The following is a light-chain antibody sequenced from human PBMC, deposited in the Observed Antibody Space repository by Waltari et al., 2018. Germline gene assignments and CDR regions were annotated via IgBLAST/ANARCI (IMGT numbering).Light chain of an antibody. CDR1: SSDVGGYKY. J-gene: IGLJ3*02. Sequence: QSALTQPASVSASPAASITISCTGTSSDVGGYKYVPWYQQHPGIAPKLMIFDVNNRPSGVPNRFSGSTSGNTASLTTFGLQAEDEADYYCSSYTTGRTWVYGGGTKMTV. CDR3: SSYTTGRTWV. CDR2: DVN. V-gene: IGLV2-14*03.